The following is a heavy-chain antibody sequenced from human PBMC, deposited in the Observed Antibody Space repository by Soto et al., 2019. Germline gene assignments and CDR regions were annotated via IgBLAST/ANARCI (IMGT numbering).Heavy chain of an antibody. J-gene: IGHJ4*02. CDR3: ARDGVTSEWLQVPTYFDY. CDR2: INSDGSST. CDR1: GFTFSSYW. V-gene: IGHV3-74*01. Sequence: EVPLVESGGGLVQPGGSLRLSCAASGFTFSSYWMHWVRQAPGKGLVWVSRINSDGSSTSYADSVKGRFTISRDNAKNTLYLQMNSLRAEDTAVYYCARDGVTSEWLQVPTYFDYWGQGTLVTVSS. D-gene: IGHD5-12*01.